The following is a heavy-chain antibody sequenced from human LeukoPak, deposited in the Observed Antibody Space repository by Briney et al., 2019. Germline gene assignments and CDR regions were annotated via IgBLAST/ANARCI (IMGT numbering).Heavy chain of an antibody. CDR2: IGWDGDTT. Sequence: AGGSLRLSCAASGFSFNEFTMHWLRHAPGKGLEWVALIGWDGDTTFYAESVKGRFTVSRDNSKNSLFLQMNSLKTEDTAFYYCAKDGHYCTATTCFSSWFDPWGQGTLVTVSS. CDR1: GFSFNEFT. V-gene: IGHV3-43*01. D-gene: IGHD2-8*02. CDR3: AKDGHYCTATTCFSSWFDP. J-gene: IGHJ5*02.